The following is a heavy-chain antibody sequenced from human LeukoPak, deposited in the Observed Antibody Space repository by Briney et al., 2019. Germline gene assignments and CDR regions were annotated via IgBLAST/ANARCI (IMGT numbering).Heavy chain of an antibody. CDR1: GGSISSYY. CDR3: ARASIRGSKPLQYYGMDV. D-gene: IGHD5-24*01. J-gene: IGHJ6*02. Sequence: PSETLSLTCTVSGGSISSYYWSWIRQPPGKGLEWIGYIYYSGSTNYNPSLKSRVTISVDTSKNQFSLKLSSVTAADTAVYYCARASIRGSKPLQYYGMDVWGQGTTVTVSS. CDR2: IYYSGST. V-gene: IGHV4-59*12.